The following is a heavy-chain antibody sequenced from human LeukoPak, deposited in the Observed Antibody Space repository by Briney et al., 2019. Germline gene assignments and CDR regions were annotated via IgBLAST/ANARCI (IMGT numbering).Heavy chain of an antibody. CDR3: ALYFDTYYFDY. V-gene: IGHV5-51*01. Sequence: GGSLRLSCKGSGYTFTSYWIGWVRQMPGKGLEWMGIIYPGDSDTRYRPSFQGQVTISADESISTAYLQWSSLKASDTAMYYCALYFDTYYFDYWGQGTLVTVSP. CDR2: IYPGDSDT. CDR1: GYTFTSYW. D-gene: IGHD2-2*02. J-gene: IGHJ4*02.